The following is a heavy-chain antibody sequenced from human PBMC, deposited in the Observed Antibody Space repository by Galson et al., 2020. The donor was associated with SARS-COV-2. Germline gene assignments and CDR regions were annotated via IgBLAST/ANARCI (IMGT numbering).Heavy chain of an antibody. V-gene: IGHV3-23*01. D-gene: IGHD1-26*01. J-gene: IGHJ3*02. Sequence: GGSLRLSCAVSGFTFSDYGMSWVRQTTGEGLEWVSRISNDGGNTDYKDSVKARFIISRDNSKNTLYLQMNSLRPEDTAIYYCAKELSHSLVWWGESNSAFDIWGQGTMVTVSS. CDR3: AKELSHSLVWWGESNSAFDI. CDR2: ISNDGGNT. CDR1: GFTFSDYG.